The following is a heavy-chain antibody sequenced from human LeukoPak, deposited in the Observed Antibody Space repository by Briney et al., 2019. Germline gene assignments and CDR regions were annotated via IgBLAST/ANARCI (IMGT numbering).Heavy chain of an antibody. J-gene: IGHJ4*02. CDR1: DGSLSGSY. V-gene: IGHV4-34*01. CDR3: ARQKPSTFRQYGRGRPFDY. Sequence: PSETLSLTCGVSDGSLSGSYWTWIRQAPGKGLEWIGDINYSGITNYDPSLKGRVTISVDTSTNQFSLRLTSVTAADTAVYYCARQKPSTFRQYGRGRPFDYWGQGTLVTVSS. D-gene: IGHD2-15*01. CDR2: INYSGIT.